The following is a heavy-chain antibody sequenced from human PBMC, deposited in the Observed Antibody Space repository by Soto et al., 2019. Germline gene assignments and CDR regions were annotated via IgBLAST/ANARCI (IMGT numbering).Heavy chain of an antibody. V-gene: IGHV1-18*01. CDR1: GYTFTSYG. J-gene: IGHJ4*02. CDR2: ISAYNGNT. Sequence: ASVKVSCKASGYTFTSYGISWVRQAPGQGLEWMGWISAYNGNTNYAQKLQGRVTMTTDKSTSTAYMELRSLRSDDTAAYYCASGYCSSTSCQHIVTNFDYWGQGTLVTVSS. D-gene: IGHD2-2*03. CDR3: ASGYCSSTSCQHIVTNFDY.